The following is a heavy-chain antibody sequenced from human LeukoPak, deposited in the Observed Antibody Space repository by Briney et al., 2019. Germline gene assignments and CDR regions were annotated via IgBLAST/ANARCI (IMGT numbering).Heavy chain of an antibody. CDR2: MFSNGST. J-gene: IGHJ5*02. CDR1: GDSVSSGSHY. Sequence: SETPSLTCTVSGDSVSSGSHYWSWIRQPPGKGLEWVGNMFSNGSTNYNPSLKSRVTTSVDTSKNQFSLKLSSVTAADTAVYYCAKNYYYYYGSGTYNWFDPWGQGTLVTVSS. CDR3: AKNYYYYYGSGTYNWFDP. D-gene: IGHD3-10*01. V-gene: IGHV4-61*01.